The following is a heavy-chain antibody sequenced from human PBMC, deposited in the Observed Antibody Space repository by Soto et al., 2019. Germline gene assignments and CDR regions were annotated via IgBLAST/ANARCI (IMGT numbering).Heavy chain of an antibody. D-gene: IGHD5-12*01. CDR2: ISGSGGST. J-gene: IGHJ6*02. V-gene: IGHV3-23*01. CDR3: AKLVFGGYDSAVYYYYGMDV. CDR1: GFTFSSYA. Sequence: PEGSLRLSCAASGFTFSSYAMSWVRQAPGKGLEWVSAISGSGGSTYYADSLKGRFTISRDNSKNTLYLQMNSLRAEDTAVYYCAKLVFGGYDSAVYYYYGMDVWGQGTTVT.